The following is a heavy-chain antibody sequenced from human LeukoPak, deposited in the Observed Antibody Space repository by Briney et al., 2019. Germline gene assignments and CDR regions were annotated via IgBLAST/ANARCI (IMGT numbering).Heavy chain of an antibody. Sequence: SETLSLTCAVYGGSFSGYYWSWIRQPPGKGLEWIGEINHSGSTNYNPSLKSRVTISVDTSKNQFSLKLSSVTAADTAVYYCARGPNCSSTSCYYSYYYYYMDARGKGTTVTVSS. D-gene: IGHD2-2*01. V-gene: IGHV4-34*01. CDR2: INHSGST. J-gene: IGHJ6*03. CDR1: GGSFSGYY. CDR3: ARGPNCSSTSCYYSYYYYYMDA.